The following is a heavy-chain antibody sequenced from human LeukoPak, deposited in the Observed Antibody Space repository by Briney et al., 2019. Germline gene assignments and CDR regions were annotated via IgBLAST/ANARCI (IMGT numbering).Heavy chain of an antibody. Sequence: AASVKVSCKASGYTFTGKYMHWVRQAPGQGHEWMAWINPNSGDRKFAQKFQGRVTMTRDTSISTAYMELSRLRSDDTAVYYCAREGLQITMVRGVHWFDPWGQGTLVTVSS. J-gene: IGHJ5*02. D-gene: IGHD3-10*01. V-gene: IGHV1-2*02. CDR1: GYTFTGKY. CDR2: INPNSGDR. CDR3: AREGLQITMVRGVHWFDP.